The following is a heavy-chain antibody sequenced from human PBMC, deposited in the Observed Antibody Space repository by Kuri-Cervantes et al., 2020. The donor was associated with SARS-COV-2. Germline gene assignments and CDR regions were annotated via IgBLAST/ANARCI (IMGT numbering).Heavy chain of an antibody. CDR1: GYSFNDYY. CDR2: INPNSGGT. J-gene: IGHJ4*02. Sequence: ASVKVSCKASGYSFNDYYIHWVRQAPGQGLEWMGWINPNSGGTNYAQKFQGWVTMTRDTSLSISYMELSRLTSDDTAVYYCARGEGSRGLMVVLVCRGAGRLDFWGQGTLVTVSS. D-gene: IGHD3-10*01. CDR3: ARGEGSRGLMVVLVCRGAGRLDF. V-gene: IGHV1-2*04.